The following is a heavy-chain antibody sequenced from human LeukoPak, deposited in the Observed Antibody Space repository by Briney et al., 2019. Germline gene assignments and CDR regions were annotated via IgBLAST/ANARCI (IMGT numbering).Heavy chain of an antibody. CDR2: IVVGSGNT. V-gene: IGHV1-58*02. J-gene: IGHJ4*02. D-gene: IGHD3-10*01. Sequence: GASVKVSCKASGFTFTSSAMQWVRQARGQRLEWIGWIVVGSGNTNYAQKFQERVTITRDMSTSTAYMELSSLRSEDTAVYYCATLPWFGERDDYWGQGTLVTVSS. CDR1: GFTFTSSA. CDR3: ATLPWFGERDDY.